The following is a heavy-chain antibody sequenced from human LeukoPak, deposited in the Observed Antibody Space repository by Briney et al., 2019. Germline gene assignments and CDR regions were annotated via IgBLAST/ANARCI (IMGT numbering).Heavy chain of an antibody. J-gene: IGHJ4*02. CDR1: GYTLTELS. V-gene: IGHV1-24*01. CDR3: ATLPRITGTYPWGGYYFDY. CDR2: FDPEDGET. D-gene: IGHD1/OR15-1a*01. Sequence: GASVKVSCKVSGYTLTELSMHWVRQAPGKGLEWMGGFDPEDGETIYAQKFQGRVTMTEDTSTDTAYMELSSLRSEDTAVYYCATLPRITGTYPWGGYYFDYWGQGTLVTVSS.